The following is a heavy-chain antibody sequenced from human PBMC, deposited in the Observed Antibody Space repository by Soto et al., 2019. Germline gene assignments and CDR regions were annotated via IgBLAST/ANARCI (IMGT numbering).Heavy chain of an antibody. J-gene: IGHJ4*02. Sequence: GGSLRLSCAASGLTFSTSWMSWVRQAPGKGLEWVANINQDGTVKYSVDSVRGRFTISRDSAKNTLYLEMTSLRVDDTAVYYCATRPPGGTYFGVFDYWGQGTQVTVSS. CDR1: GLTFSTSW. V-gene: IGHV3-7*01. D-gene: IGHD1-26*01. CDR3: ATRPPGGTYFGVFDY. CDR2: INQDGTVK.